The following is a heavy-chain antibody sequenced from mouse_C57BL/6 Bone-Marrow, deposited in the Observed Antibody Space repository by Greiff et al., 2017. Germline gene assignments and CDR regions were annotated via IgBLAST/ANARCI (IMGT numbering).Heavy chain of an antibody. D-gene: IGHD2-4*01. J-gene: IGHJ3*01. CDR3: AREIYYDYDDWFAY. Sequence: QVQLQQSGAELMKPGASVKLSCKATGYTFTGYWIEWVKQRPGHGLEWIGEILPGSGSTNYNEKFKGKATFTADTSSNTAYMQISSLTTEDSAIFYCAREIYYDYDDWFAYWGQGTLVTVSA. V-gene: IGHV1-9*01. CDR1: GYTFTGYW. CDR2: ILPGSGST.